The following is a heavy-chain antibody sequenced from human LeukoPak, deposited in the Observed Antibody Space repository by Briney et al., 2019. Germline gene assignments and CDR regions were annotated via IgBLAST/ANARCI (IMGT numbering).Heavy chain of an antibody. Sequence: PSETLSLTCTVSGGSMIDYYWSWIRQPPGKGLEWIGYIHYSGRTNYNPSLKSRVTMSLDTSKNHFSLKLRSVTAADTAVYYCARVSPDTATDYGWFDPWGQGSLVTVSS. CDR3: ARVSPDTATDYGWFDP. CDR2: IHYSGRT. J-gene: IGHJ5*02. V-gene: IGHV4-59*01. D-gene: IGHD5-18*01. CDR1: GGSMIDYY.